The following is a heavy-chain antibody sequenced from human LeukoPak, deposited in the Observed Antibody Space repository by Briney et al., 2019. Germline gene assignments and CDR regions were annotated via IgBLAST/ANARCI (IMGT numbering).Heavy chain of an antibody. D-gene: IGHD6-19*01. CDR1: GSTFSSYG. V-gene: IGHV3-30*18. CDR3: AKRRGWQY. Sequence: GGSLRLSCAASGSTFSSYGMHWVRQAPGKGLEWVAVISYDGSNKYYADSVKGRFTISRDNSKNTLYLQMNSLRAEDTAVYYCAKRRGWQYWGQGTLVTVSS. CDR2: ISYDGSNK. J-gene: IGHJ4*02.